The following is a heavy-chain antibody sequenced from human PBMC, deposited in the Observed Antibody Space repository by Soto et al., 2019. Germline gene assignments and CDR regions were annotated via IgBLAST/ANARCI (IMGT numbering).Heavy chain of an antibody. CDR2: IDPSDSYT. J-gene: IGHJ6*02. D-gene: IGHD3-9*01. V-gene: IGHV5-10-1*01. Sequence: GESLKISCKGSGYSFTSYWISWVRQMPGKGLEWMGRIDPSDSYTNYSPSFQGHVTISADKSISTAYLQWSSLKAPDTAMYYCARDIPRDSFYYGMDVWGQGTTVTVSS. CDR1: GYSFTSYW. CDR3: ARDIPRDSFYYGMDV.